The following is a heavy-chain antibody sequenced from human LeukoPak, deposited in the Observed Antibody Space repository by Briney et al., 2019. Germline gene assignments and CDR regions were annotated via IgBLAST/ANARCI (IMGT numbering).Heavy chain of an antibody. V-gene: IGHV3-48*04. CDR1: GFTFSSYS. Sequence: GGPLRLSCAASGFTFSSYSMNWVRQAPGKGLEWVSYISSSSSTIYYADSVKGRFTISRDNAKNSLYLQMNSLRAEDTAVYYCARGAVAGTVGWFDPWGQGTLVTVSS. J-gene: IGHJ5*02. CDR2: ISSSSSTI. CDR3: ARGAVAGTVGWFDP. D-gene: IGHD6-19*01.